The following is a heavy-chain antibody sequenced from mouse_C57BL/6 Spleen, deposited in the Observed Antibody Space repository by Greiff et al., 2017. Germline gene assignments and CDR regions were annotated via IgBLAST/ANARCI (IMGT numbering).Heavy chain of an antibody. D-gene: IGHD1-1*01. CDR1: GYTFTSYG. CDR2: IYPRSGNT. CDR3: ARYTTVVAPYCDY. J-gene: IGHJ2*01. V-gene: IGHV1-81*01. Sequence: QVQLQQSGAELARPGASVKLSCKASGYTFTSYGISWVKQRTGQGLEWIGEIYPRSGNTYYNEKFKGKATLTADKSSSTAYMELRSLTSEDSAVYFCARYTTVVAPYCDYWGQGTTLTVSS.